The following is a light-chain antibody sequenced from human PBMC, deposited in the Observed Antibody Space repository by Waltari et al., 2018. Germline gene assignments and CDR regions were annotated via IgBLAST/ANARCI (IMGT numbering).Light chain of an antibody. CDR2: STY. V-gene: IGKV3-20*01. J-gene: IGKJ4*01. CDR1: QTVNTNA. CDR3: QQYDGIGVT. Sequence: ASQTVNTNALNWYQQKPGKAPRVLNYSTYNRDTGVPDRFSGSGSVTDFTLTINRLAPEDVAMYYCQQYDGIGVTFGGGTKVEI.